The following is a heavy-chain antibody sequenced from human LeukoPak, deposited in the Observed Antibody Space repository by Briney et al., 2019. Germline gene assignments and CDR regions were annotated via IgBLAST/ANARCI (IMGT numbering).Heavy chain of an antibody. V-gene: IGHV3-30*18. Sequence: QPGGSLRLSCAASGFTFSSYGMHWVRQAPGKGLEWVAVISYDGSNKYYADSVKGRFTISRDNSKNTLYLQMNSLRAEDTAVYYCAKGAMAMVRGVITDWGQGTLVTVSS. J-gene: IGHJ4*02. CDR1: GFTFSSYG. CDR3: AKGAMAMVRGVITD. D-gene: IGHD3-10*01. CDR2: ISYDGSNK.